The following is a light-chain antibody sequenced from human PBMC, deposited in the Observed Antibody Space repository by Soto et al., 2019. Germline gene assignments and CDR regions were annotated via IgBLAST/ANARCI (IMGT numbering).Light chain of an antibody. V-gene: IGKV3-20*01. Sequence: EIVLTQSPGTLSLSPGERATLSCRASQSVSSSFLAWYQQKPGQAPRLLIYGASSRATGIPDRFSGSGSGIDFTVTISRLEPEDCAVYYCQQYGSSPWTVGQGTKVEIK. CDR1: QSVSSSF. CDR2: GAS. J-gene: IGKJ1*01. CDR3: QQYGSSPWT.